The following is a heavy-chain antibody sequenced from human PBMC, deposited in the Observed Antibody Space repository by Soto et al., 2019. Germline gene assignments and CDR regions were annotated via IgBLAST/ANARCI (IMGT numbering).Heavy chain of an antibody. CDR2: INHSGST. Sequence: SETLSLTCAVYGGSFSGYYWSWIRQPPGKGLEWIGEINHSGSTNYNPSLKSRVNISVDTSKNQFSLKLSSVTAADTAVYYCARGDPQASYNWFDPWGQGTLVTVSS. V-gene: IGHV4-34*01. J-gene: IGHJ5*02. CDR3: ARGDPQASYNWFDP. CDR1: GGSFSGYY.